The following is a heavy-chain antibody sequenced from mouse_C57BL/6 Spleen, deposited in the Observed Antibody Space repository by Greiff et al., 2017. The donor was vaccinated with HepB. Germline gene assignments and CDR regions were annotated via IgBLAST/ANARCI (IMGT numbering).Heavy chain of an antibody. Sequence: QVQLQQSGAELVKPGASVKISCKASGYAFSSYWMNWVKQRPGKGLEWIGQIYPGDGDTNYNGKFKGKATLTADKSSSTAYMQLSSLTSEDSAVYFCAREGDYGYVAWFAYWGQGTLVTVSA. V-gene: IGHV1-80*01. CDR3: AREGDYGYVAWFAY. D-gene: IGHD2-2*01. CDR2: IYPGDGDT. J-gene: IGHJ3*01. CDR1: GYAFSSYW.